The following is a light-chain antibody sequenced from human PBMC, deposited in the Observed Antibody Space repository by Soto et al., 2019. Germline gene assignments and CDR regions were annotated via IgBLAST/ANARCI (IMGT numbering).Light chain of an antibody. Sequence: QSALTQPASVSGSPGQSITISCTGTSSDVGGYHYVSWYQHHPGKAPKLMSYDVSNRPSGVSNRFSGYKSGNTASLTISGLQAEDEADYYCSSYTSSSTLLYVFGTGTKVTVL. V-gene: IGLV2-14*03. J-gene: IGLJ1*01. CDR1: SSDVGGYHY. CDR3: SSYTSSSTLLYV. CDR2: DVS.